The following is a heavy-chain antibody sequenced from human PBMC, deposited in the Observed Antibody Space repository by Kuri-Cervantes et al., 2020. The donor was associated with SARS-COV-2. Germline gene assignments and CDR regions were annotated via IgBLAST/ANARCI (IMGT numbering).Heavy chain of an antibody. CDR1: GYTLTELS. CDR2: FDPEDGET. V-gene: IGHV1-24*01. J-gene: IGHJ6*02. CDR3: ARDQIGTGTARQYYYYGMDV. D-gene: IGHD1-1*01. Sequence: ASVKVSCKVSGYTLTELSMHWVRQAPGKGLEWMGGFDPEDGETIYAQKFQGRVTMTEDTSTDTAYMELSSLRSEDTAVYYCARDQIGTGTARQYYYYGMDVWGQGTTVTVSS.